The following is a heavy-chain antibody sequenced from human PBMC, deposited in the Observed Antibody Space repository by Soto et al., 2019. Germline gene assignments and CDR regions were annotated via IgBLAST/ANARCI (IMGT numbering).Heavy chain of an antibody. J-gene: IGHJ6*02. D-gene: IGHD6-13*01. CDR3: ARVSSSSWKNYSYYYGMDV. Sequence: SETLSLTCVVSGDYIYSSNWWNWVRQAPGKGLEWIGYIYNSGSTNYNPSLKSRVTISVDTSKNQFSLKLSSVTAADTAVYYCARVSSSSWKNYSYYYGMDVWGQGTTVTVSS. V-gene: IGHV4-4*02. CDR1: GDYIYSSNW. CDR2: IYNSGST.